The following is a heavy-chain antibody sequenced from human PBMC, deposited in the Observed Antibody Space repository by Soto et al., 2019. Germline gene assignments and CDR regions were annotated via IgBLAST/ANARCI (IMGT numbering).Heavy chain of an antibody. V-gene: IGHV3-7*01. J-gene: IGHJ4*02. D-gene: IGHD2-15*01. CDR1: GFSFGTYW. CDR3: ARDEGCGGGSCYSIWRY. Sequence: EVQLVESGGGLVQPGGSLRLSCAASGFSFGTYWISWVRQAPGKGREWVANIKEDGSEEYYVDPVKGRFTISRDNAKNSLYLQMNSLRAEDTAMYYCARDEGCGGGSCYSIWRYWGQGTLVTVSP. CDR2: IKEDGSEE.